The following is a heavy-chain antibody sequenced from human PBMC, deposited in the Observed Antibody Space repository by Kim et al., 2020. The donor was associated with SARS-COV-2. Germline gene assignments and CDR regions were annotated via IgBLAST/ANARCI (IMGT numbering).Heavy chain of an antibody. CDR3: ARRDV. CDR2: IYYSGIT. J-gene: IGHJ6*04. V-gene: IGHV4-31*02. Sequence: IYYSGITYYNPSLKMRVTISVDTSKNQFSLKLSSVTAADTAVYYCARRDVWGKGTTVTVSS.